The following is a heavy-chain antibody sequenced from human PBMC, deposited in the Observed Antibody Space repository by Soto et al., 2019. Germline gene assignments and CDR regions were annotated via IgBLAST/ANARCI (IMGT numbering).Heavy chain of an antibody. V-gene: IGHV3-74*01. D-gene: IGHD3-9*01. Sequence: GGSLRLSCAASGFTFSSFWMHWVRQAPGKGLVWVSRINSDGSSTSYADSVKGRFTISRDNAKNTLYLQMNSLRAEDTAVYYCAREIWGYDILTGYYPWGQGTLVTVSS. J-gene: IGHJ5*02. CDR2: INSDGSST. CDR3: AREIWGYDILTGYYP. CDR1: GFTFSSFW.